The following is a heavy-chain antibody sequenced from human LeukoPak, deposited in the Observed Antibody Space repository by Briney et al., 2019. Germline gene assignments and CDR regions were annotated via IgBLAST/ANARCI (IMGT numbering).Heavy chain of an antibody. CDR2: IYYSGST. Sequence: AETLSLTCTVSGGSISNYYWSWIRQPPGKGLEWVGYIYYSGSTNYNPSLKSRVTISVDTSKNQFSLQLSSVTAADTAVYYCVRDYGSGIYYNSGFDPWGQGTLVTVSS. J-gene: IGHJ5*02. CDR1: GGSISNYY. V-gene: IGHV4-59*01. CDR3: VRDYGSGIYYNSGFDP. D-gene: IGHD3-10*01.